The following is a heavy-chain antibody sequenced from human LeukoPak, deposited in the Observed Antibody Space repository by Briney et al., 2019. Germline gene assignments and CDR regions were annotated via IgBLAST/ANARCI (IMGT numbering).Heavy chain of an antibody. D-gene: IGHD6-13*01. CDR1: GYTFTGYY. J-gene: IGHJ5*02. CDR3: ARGVGYSSSERVRYWFDP. V-gene: IGHV1-2*04. CDR2: INPNSGGT. Sequence: ASVKVSCKASGYTFTGYYMHWVRQAPGQGLEWMGWINPNSGGTNYAQKFQGWVTMTRDTSISTAYMELSRLRSDDTAVYYCARGVGYSSSERVRYWFDPWGQGTLVTASS.